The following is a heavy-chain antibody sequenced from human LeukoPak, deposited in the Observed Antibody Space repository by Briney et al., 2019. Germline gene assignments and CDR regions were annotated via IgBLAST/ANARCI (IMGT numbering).Heavy chain of an antibody. J-gene: IGHJ6*02. D-gene: IGHD2-15*01. CDR2: INHSGST. CDR3: ARWGYCSGGSCYYAFHYYYGMDV. CDR1: GFTFSSYS. V-gene: IGHV4-34*01. Sequence: GSLRLSCAASGFTFSSYSMNWVRQPPGKGLEWIGEINHSGSTNYNPSLKSRVTISVDTSKNQFSLKLSSVTAADTAVYYCARWGYCSGGSCYYAFHYYYGMDVWGQGTTVTVSS.